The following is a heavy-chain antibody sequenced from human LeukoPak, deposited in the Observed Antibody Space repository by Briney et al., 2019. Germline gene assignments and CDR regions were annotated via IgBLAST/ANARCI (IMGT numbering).Heavy chain of an antibody. Sequence: SVKVSCKASGGTFSSYAISWVRQAPGQGLEWMGGIIPIFGTANYAQKFQGRVTISADESTSTAYMELSSLRSEDTAVYYCASGEMATTTEGYYYMDVWGKGTTVTVSS. CDR1: GGTFSSYA. J-gene: IGHJ6*03. CDR3: ASGEMATTTEGYYYMDV. CDR2: IIPIFGTA. D-gene: IGHD5-24*01. V-gene: IGHV1-69*13.